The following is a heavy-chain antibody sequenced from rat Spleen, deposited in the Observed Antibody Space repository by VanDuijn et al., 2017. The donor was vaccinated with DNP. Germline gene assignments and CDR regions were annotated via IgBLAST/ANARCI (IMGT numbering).Heavy chain of an antibody. CDR2: ITYDGGNT. Sequence: EVQLVESGGGFVQPGRSLKLSCAASGFTFSDYYMAWVRQAPTKGLEWVAYITYDGGNTYYRDSVKGRFTISRDNVKSTLYLQMNSLRSEDMATYYCARPMDYYSGGFAYWGQGTLVTVSS. D-gene: IGHD1-1*01. CDR3: ARPMDYYSGGFAY. V-gene: IGHV5-22*01. J-gene: IGHJ3*01. CDR1: GFTFSDYY.